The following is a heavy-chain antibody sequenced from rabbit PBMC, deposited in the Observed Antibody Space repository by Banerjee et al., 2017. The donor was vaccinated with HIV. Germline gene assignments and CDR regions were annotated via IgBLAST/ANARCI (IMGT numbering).Heavy chain of an antibody. V-gene: IGHV1S45*01. D-gene: IGHD1-1*01. CDR2: IGTGSSGTA. Sequence: QQQLEESGGGLVQPGGSLTLSCKASGFSLSSYYYMCWVRQAPGKGLEWITCIGTGSSGTAYYACWAKGRFTISKTSSTSVTLQMTRLTAADTATYFCARGFGCNGYRANLWGQGTLVTVS. CDR3: ARGFGCNGYRANL. J-gene: IGHJ4*01. CDR1: GFSLSSYYY.